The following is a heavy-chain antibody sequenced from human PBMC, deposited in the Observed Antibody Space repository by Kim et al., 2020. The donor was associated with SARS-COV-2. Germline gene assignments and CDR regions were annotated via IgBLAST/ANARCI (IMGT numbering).Heavy chain of an antibody. V-gene: IGHV3-49*02. D-gene: IGHD3-22*01. CDR3: CSYNYDSSGYYPLDY. Sequence: AASVKGRFTSSRDDSEATAYLQMHSLTAEDTAVYYCCSYNYDSSGYYPLDYWGQGTLVTVSS. J-gene: IGHJ4*02.